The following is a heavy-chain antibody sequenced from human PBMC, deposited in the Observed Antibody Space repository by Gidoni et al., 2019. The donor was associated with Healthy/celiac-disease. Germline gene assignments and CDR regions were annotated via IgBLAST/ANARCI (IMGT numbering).Heavy chain of an antibody. Sequence: QVQLQQWGAGLLKPSETLSLTCAVYGGSFSGYYWSWIRQPPGQGLEWIGEINHSGSTNYNPSLKSRVTISVDTSKNQFSLKLSSVTAADTAVYYCARGVQDYYDSSGYYVSSDYYGMDVWGQGTTVTVSS. CDR2: INHSGST. J-gene: IGHJ6*02. V-gene: IGHV4-34*01. CDR1: GGSFSGYY. D-gene: IGHD3-22*01. CDR3: ARGVQDYYDSSGYYVSSDYYGMDV.